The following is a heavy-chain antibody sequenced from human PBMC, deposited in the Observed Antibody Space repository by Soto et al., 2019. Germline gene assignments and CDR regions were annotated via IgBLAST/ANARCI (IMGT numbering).Heavy chain of an antibody. J-gene: IGHJ3*02. CDR1: GFTVSSNY. Sequence: PGGSLRLSCAASGFTVSSNYMSWVRQAPGKGLEWVSVIYSGGSTYYADSVKGRFTISRDNSKNTLYLQMNSLRAEDTAVYYCASTTIVVVVAANGAFDIWGQGTMVTVSS. CDR3: ASTTIVVVVAANGAFDI. D-gene: IGHD2-15*01. CDR2: IYSGGST. V-gene: IGHV3-66*01.